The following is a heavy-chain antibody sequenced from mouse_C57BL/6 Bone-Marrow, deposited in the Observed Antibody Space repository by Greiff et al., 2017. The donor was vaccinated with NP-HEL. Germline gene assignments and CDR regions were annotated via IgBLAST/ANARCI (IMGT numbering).Heavy chain of an antibody. J-gene: IGHJ2*01. CDR3: ARHGYDGYYFYYFDD. D-gene: IGHD2-3*01. Sequence: VQLQESGPELVKPGASVKLSCKASGYTFTDYTIHWVKQSLGQGLEWIGWFYPESGGIKYKEKFKDKATLTGDKSSSTVYMELSRLTSEDSAVYFCARHGYDGYYFYYFDDRGKGTTLTVS. V-gene: IGHV1-62-2*01. CDR1: GYTFTDYT. CDR2: FYPESGGI.